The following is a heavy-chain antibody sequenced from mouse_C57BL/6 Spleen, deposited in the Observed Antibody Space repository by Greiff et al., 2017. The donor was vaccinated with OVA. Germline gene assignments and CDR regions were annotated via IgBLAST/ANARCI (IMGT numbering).Heavy chain of an antibody. CDR2: IYPGDGDT. CDR1: GYAFSSSW. V-gene: IGHV1-82*01. Sequence: QVQLQQSGPELVKPGASVKISCKASGYAFSSSWMNWVKQRSGKGLEWIGRIYPGDGDTNYNGKFKGKATLTADKSSSTAYMQRSSLTSEDSAVYFCARGIYYGNYDYAMDYWGQGTSVTVSS. J-gene: IGHJ4*01. CDR3: ARGIYYGNYDYAMDY. D-gene: IGHD2-1*01.